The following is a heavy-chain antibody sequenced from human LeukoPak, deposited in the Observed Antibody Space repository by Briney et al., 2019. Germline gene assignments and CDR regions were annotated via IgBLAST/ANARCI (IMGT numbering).Heavy chain of an antibody. CDR1: GFTFSSYW. CDR2: IKQDGSEK. D-gene: IGHD6-19*01. Sequence: AGGSLRLSCAASGFTFSSYWMSWVRQAPGKGLEWVANIKQDGSEKYYVGSVKGRFTISRDNAKNSLYLQMNSLRAEDTALYYRAPRPSYSSGGYAGYFYLGGRATLVIFSS. V-gene: IGHV3-7*01. CDR3: APRPSYSSGGYAGYFYL. J-gene: IGHJ2*01.